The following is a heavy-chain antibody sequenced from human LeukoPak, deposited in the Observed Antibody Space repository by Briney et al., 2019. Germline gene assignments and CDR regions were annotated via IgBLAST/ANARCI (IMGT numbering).Heavy chain of an antibody. CDR3: AKAGVGIAAANRYYYYYYMDV. CDR2: ISWDGGST. J-gene: IGHJ6*03. Sequence: GGSLRLSCAASGFTFYDYAMHWVRQAPGKGLEWVSLISWDGGSTYYADSVKGRFTISRDNSKNSLYLQMNSLRAEDTALYYCAKAGVGIAAANRYYYYYYMDVWGKGTTVTVSS. V-gene: IGHV3-43D*03. D-gene: IGHD6-13*01. CDR1: GFTFYDYA.